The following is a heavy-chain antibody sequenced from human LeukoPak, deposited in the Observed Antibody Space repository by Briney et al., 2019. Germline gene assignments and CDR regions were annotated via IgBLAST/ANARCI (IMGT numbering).Heavy chain of an antibody. J-gene: IGHJ4*02. Sequence: AGGSLRLSCAASGFTVSSNYMSWVRQAPGKGLEWVSVIYSGGSTYYADSVKGRFTISRDNSKNTLYLQMNSLRAEDTAVYYCARVGYDSSGYYLDYWGQGTLVTVSS. CDR3: ARVGYDSSGYYLDY. V-gene: IGHV3-53*01. CDR2: IYSGGST. D-gene: IGHD3-22*01. CDR1: GFTVSSNY.